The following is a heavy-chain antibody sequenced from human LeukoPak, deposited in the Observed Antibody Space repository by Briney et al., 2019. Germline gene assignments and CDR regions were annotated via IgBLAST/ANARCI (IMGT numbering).Heavy chain of an antibody. V-gene: IGHV1-18*01. CDR2: ISTYNGYT. J-gene: IGHJ4*02. CDR1: GYTFSNYG. D-gene: IGHD2-21*01. Sequence: GASVKVSCKASGYTFSNYGISWVRQAPGQGLEWMGWISTYNGYTNYAQKLQGRVIMTTDTSTRTAYMELSSLRPEDTAVYYCARDNDWRDPPHFDYWGQGTLVTVSS. CDR3: ARDNDWRDPPHFDY.